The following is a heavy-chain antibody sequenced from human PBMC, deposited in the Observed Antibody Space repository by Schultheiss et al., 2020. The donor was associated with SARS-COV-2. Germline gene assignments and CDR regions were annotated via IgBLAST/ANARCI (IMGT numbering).Heavy chain of an antibody. CDR3: AREVEGRTGTTNFDY. J-gene: IGHJ4*02. Sequence: VPGQGLEWMGWINPNSGGTNYAQKFQGRVTMTRDTSISTAYMELSRLRSDDTAVYYCAREVEGRTGTTNFDYWGKGTLVTVSS. V-gene: IGHV1-2*02. CDR2: INPNSGGT. D-gene: IGHD1-7*01.